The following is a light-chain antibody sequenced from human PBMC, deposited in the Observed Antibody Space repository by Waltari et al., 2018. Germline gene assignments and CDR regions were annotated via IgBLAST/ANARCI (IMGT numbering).Light chain of an antibody. V-gene: IGKV3-15*01. CDR1: QSVSRN. Sequence: ETVMTQSPATLFVSPGERATLSCRASQSVSRNLAWYQQKPGQAPRLLIYDASTRATGIPARFSGSGSDIEFTLTISSLQSEDSAVYCCHQYNNWRPWTFGQGTKVEIK. CDR2: DAS. J-gene: IGKJ1*01. CDR3: HQYNNWRPWT.